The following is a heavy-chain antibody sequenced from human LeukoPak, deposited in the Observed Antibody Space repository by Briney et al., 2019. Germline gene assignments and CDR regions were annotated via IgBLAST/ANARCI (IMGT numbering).Heavy chain of an antibody. CDR2: ISGSGGST. J-gene: IGHJ4*02. CDR1: GFTFSSYA. Sequence: GGSLRLSCAASGFTFSSYAMSWVRQAPGKGLEWVSAISGSGGSTYYADSVKGRFTISRDNSKNTLYLQMNSLRAEDAAVYYCATSPIVGATTPDYWGQGTLVTVSS. V-gene: IGHV3-23*01. CDR3: ATSPIVGATTPDY. D-gene: IGHD1-26*01.